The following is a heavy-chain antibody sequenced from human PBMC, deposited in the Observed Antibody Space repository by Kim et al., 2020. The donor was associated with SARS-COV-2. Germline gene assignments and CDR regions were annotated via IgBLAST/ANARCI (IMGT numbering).Heavy chain of an antibody. J-gene: IGHJ6*02. CDR3: ARDRRLWSVRHYYYYGMDV. V-gene: IGHV1-18*04. D-gene: IGHD5-18*01. Sequence: ASVKVSCKASGYTFTSYGISWVRQAPGQGLEWMGWISAYNGNTNYAQKLQGRVTMTTDTSTSTAYMELRSLRSDDTAVYYCARDRRLWSVRHYYYYGMDVWGQGTTVTVSS. CDR1: GYTFTSYG. CDR2: ISAYNGNT.